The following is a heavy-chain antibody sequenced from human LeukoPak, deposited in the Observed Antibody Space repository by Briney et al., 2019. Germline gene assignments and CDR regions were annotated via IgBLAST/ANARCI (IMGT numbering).Heavy chain of an antibody. CDR3: ARDRYSGFDSGTDY. Sequence: PGGSLRLSCAVSGFTVSSNYMSWVRQAPGKGLEWVSVIYGGVSTSYADSVKGRFTISRDNSKNTLYLQMGSLRAEDMGVYYCARDRYSGFDSGTDYWGQGTLVTVSS. CDR1: GFTVSSNY. J-gene: IGHJ4*02. CDR2: IYGGVST. V-gene: IGHV3-53*05. D-gene: IGHD5-12*01.